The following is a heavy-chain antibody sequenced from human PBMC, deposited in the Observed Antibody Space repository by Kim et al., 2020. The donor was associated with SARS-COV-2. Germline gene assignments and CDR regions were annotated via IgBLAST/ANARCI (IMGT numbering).Heavy chain of an antibody. V-gene: IGHV3-21*01. CDR1: GFTFSSYS. D-gene: IGHD6-6*01. CDR2: ISSSSSYI. CDR3: ASPSGQLVHGDYYGMDV. Sequence: GGSLRLSCAASGFTFSSYSMNWVRQAPGKGLEWVSSISSSSSYIYYADSVKGRFTISRDNAKNSLYLQMNSLRAEDTAVYYCASPSGQLVHGDYYGMDVWGQGTTVTVSS. J-gene: IGHJ6*02.